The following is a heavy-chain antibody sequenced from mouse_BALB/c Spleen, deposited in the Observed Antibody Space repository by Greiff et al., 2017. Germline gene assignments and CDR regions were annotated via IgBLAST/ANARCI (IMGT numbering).Heavy chain of an antibody. CDR3: ARDKTARATDAMDY. D-gene: IGHD3-2*01. V-gene: IGHV5-4*02. CDR2: ISDGGSYT. J-gene: IGHJ4*01. Sequence: DVMVVESGGGLVKPGGSLKLSCAASGFTFSDYYMYWVRQTPEKRLEWVATISDGGSYTYYPDSVKGRFTISRDNAKNNLYLQMSSLKSEDTAMYYSARDKTARATDAMDYWGQGTSVTVSS. CDR1: GFTFSDYY.